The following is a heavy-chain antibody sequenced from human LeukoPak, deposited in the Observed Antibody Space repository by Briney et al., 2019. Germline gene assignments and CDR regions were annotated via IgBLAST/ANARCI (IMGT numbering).Heavy chain of an antibody. CDR3: IKDITPGGLDY. CDR2: ISSSSSTI. CDR1: GFTFSSYS. J-gene: IGHJ4*02. D-gene: IGHD3-3*01. Sequence: PGGSLRLSCAASGFTFSSYSMNWVRQAPGKGLEWVSYISSSSSTIYYADSVKGRFTISRDNAKNSLYLQMNSLRAEDTAVYYCIKDITPGGLDYWGQGTLVTVSS. V-gene: IGHV3-48*01.